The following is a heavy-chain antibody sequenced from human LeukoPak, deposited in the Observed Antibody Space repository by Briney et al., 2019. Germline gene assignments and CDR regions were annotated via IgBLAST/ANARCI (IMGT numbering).Heavy chain of an antibody. CDR1: GGTFSSYA. CDR3: ATSRAPIVVVPAVIDAFDI. J-gene: IGHJ3*02. D-gene: IGHD2-2*01. Sequence: ASVKVSCKASGGTFSSYAISWVRQAPGQGLEWMGGIIPIFGTANYAQKFQGRVTITADESTSTAYMELSSLRSEDTAVYYCATSRAPIVVVPAVIDAFDIWGQGTMVTVSS. CDR2: IIPIFGTA. V-gene: IGHV1-69*13.